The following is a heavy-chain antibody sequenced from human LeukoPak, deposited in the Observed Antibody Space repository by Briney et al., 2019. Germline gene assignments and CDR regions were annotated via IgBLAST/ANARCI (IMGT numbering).Heavy chain of an antibody. CDR2: IYSGGST. CDR3: ARAPSNAHFDY. J-gene: IGHJ4*02. CDR1: GFTFSGSA. Sequence: GGSLRLSCAASGFTFSGSAMHWVRQAPGKGLEWVSLIYSGGSTYYADSVKGRFTISRDNSNNTVYLQMNSLRAEDTAVYYCARAPSNAHFDYWGQGTLVTVSS. D-gene: IGHD3-3*02. V-gene: IGHV3-66*01.